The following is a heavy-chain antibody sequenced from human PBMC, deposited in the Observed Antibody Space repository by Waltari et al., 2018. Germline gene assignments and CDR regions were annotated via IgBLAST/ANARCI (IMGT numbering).Heavy chain of an antibody. J-gene: IGHJ5*02. V-gene: IGHV1-18*01. D-gene: IGHD3-10*01. CDR3: ARSPGQVGELLFNRNWFDP. CDR2: YSAYNGNI. Sequence: QVQLVQSGAEVKKPGASVKVSCKASGYTFADFGISWVRQATGQGLEWVGWYSAYNGNIKHAGKVQGKFTLITDTSTNTAYMELRSLRPDDTAVYYCARSPGQVGELLFNRNWFDPWGQGTLVTVSS. CDR1: GYTFADFG.